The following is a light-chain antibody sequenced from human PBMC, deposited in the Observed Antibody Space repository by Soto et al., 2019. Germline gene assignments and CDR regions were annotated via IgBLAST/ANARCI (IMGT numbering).Light chain of an antibody. CDR1: QSVSSSY. J-gene: IGKJ4*01. Sequence: EIVLTQSPGTLSLSPGERATLSCRASQSVSSSYLAWCQQKPGQAPRLLIYGASSRATGIPDRFSGSGSGTVFTLTISRLEPEDFAVYYCQQYGSSPPGTSGGGTKVEIK. V-gene: IGKV3-20*01. CDR3: QQYGSSPPGT. CDR2: GAS.